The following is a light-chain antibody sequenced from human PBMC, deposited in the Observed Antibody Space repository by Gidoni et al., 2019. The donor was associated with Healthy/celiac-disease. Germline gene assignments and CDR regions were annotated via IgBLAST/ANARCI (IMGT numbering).Light chain of an antibody. V-gene: IGKV1-5*03. CDR1: QSISSW. CDR2: KAS. J-gene: IGKJ1*01. CDR3: QQYNSYRT. Sequence: DIQMTQSPSTLAASVGDRVTITCRASQSISSWLAWYQQKPGKAPKLLIYKASSLESGVPARFSGRGSGTEFTLTISILQPDDFATYYCQQYNSYRTFGQGTKVEIK.